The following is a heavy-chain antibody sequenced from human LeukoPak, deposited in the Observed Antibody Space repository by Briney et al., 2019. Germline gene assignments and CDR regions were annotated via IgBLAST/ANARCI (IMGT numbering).Heavy chain of an antibody. CDR2: ISYDGSNK. CDR3: AREHGSYYTYYFDY. J-gene: IGHJ4*02. D-gene: IGHD1-26*01. Sequence: GGSLRLSCAASGFTFSSYAMHWVRQAPGKGLEWVAVISYDGSNKYYADSVKGRFTISRDNSKNTLYLRMNSLRAEDTAVYYCAREHGSYYTYYFDYWGQGTLVTVSS. V-gene: IGHV3-30-3*01. CDR1: GFTFSSYA.